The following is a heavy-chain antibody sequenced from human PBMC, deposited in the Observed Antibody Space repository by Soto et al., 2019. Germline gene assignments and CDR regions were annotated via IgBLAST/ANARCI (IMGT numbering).Heavy chain of an antibody. Sequence: GGSLRLSCAASGFTFSSYGMHWVRQAPGKGLEWVAVISYDGSNKYYADSVKGRFTISRDNSKNTLYLQMNSLRAEDTAVYYCAKLPGARTKRYCSSTSCYSLWFDPWGQGTLVTVSS. J-gene: IGHJ5*02. V-gene: IGHV3-30*18. CDR2: ISYDGSNK. CDR3: AKLPGARTKRYCSSTSCYSLWFDP. CDR1: GFTFSSYG. D-gene: IGHD2-2*01.